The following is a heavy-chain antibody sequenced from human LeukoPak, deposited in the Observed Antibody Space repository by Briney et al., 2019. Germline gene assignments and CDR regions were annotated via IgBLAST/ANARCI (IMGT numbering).Heavy chain of an antibody. CDR2: IYYSGST. V-gene: IGHV4-39*07. CDR1: GGSISSSSYY. D-gene: IGHD6-13*01. CDR3: ARPRIAAARAFDI. Sequence: SETLSLTCTVSGGSISSSSYYWGWIRQPPGKGLEWIGSIYYSGSTYYNPSLKGRVTISVDTSKNQFSLKLSSVTAADTAVYYCARPRIAAARAFDIWGQGTMVTVSS. J-gene: IGHJ3*02.